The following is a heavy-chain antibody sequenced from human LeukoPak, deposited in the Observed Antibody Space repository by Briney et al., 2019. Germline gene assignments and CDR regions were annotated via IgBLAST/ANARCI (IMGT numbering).Heavy chain of an antibody. Sequence: GGSLRLPCAASGFTFSSYWMSWVRQAPGKGLEWVANIKQDGSEKYYVDSVKGRFTISRDNAKNSLYLQMNSLRAEDTAVYYCARDSGSYYSNFDYWGQGTLVTVSS. CDR2: IKQDGSEK. CDR3: ARDSGSYYSNFDY. J-gene: IGHJ4*02. V-gene: IGHV3-7*01. CDR1: GFTFSSYW. D-gene: IGHD1-26*01.